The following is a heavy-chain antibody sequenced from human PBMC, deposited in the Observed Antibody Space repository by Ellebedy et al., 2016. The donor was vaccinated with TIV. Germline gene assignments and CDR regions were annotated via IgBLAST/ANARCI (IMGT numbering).Heavy chain of an antibody. J-gene: IGHJ4*02. Sequence: SETLSLTXAVYGGSFSGYLRTWIRQPPGKGLEWIGEINHSGSTNYNPSLKSRVTISVDTSKNQFSLKLSSVTAADTAVYYCARGRRYSESSGYYLDYWGQGPLVTVSS. V-gene: IGHV4-34*01. CDR3: ARGRRYSESSGYYLDY. CDR1: GGSFSGYL. D-gene: IGHD3-22*01. CDR2: INHSGST.